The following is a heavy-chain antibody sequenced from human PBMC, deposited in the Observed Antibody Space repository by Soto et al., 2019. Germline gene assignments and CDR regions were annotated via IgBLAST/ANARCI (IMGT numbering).Heavy chain of an antibody. CDR1: GYTFTSYG. J-gene: IGHJ4*02. D-gene: IGHD3-9*01. CDR3: ARDPRYDILTGYYFPLDY. Sequence: GASVKVSCKASGYTFTSYGISWVRQAPGQGLEWMGWISAYNGNTNYAQKLQGRVTMTTDTSTSTAYMELRSQRSDDTAVYYCARDPRYDILTGYYFPLDYWGQGTLVTVSS. V-gene: IGHV1-18*04. CDR2: ISAYNGNT.